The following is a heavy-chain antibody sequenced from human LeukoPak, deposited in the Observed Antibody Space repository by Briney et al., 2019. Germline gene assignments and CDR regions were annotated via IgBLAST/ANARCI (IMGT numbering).Heavy chain of an antibody. Sequence: PGGSLRLSCAASGCTFSSYGMHWVRQAPGKGLEWVAVIWYDGSNKYYADSVKGRFTISRDNPKNTLYLQMNSLRAEDTAVYYCARDTSRIAAAGITPGYWGQGTLVTVSS. D-gene: IGHD6-13*01. J-gene: IGHJ4*02. CDR1: GCTFSSYG. CDR3: ARDTSRIAAAGITPGY. V-gene: IGHV3-33*08. CDR2: IWYDGSNK.